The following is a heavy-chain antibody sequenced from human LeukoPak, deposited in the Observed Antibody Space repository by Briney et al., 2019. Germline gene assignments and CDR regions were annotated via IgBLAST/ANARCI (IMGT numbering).Heavy chain of an antibody. J-gene: IGHJ5*02. D-gene: IGHD2-15*01. CDR2: INSDGSST. Sequence: PGGSLRLSCAASGFTFSRYWMHWVRQGPGKGLVWVSRINSDGSSTSYADSVKGRFTISRDKAKNTLYLQMNSLRAEDTAVYYCAREYSTGFDPWGQGTLVTVSS. CDR3: AREYSTGFDP. V-gene: IGHV3-74*01. CDR1: GFTFSRYW.